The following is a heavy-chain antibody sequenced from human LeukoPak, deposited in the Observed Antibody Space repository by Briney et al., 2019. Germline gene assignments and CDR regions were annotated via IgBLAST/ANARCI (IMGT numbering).Heavy chain of an antibody. Sequence: GESLKISCKGSGYSFTSYWIGWVRQMPGKGLEWMGIIYPGDSDTRYSPSFQGQVIISADKSISTAYLQWSSLKASDTAMYYCARRYSVAGATVDYWGQGTLVTVSS. CDR2: IYPGDSDT. V-gene: IGHV5-51*01. CDR1: GYSFTSYW. J-gene: IGHJ4*02. D-gene: IGHD6-19*01. CDR3: ARRYSVAGATVDY.